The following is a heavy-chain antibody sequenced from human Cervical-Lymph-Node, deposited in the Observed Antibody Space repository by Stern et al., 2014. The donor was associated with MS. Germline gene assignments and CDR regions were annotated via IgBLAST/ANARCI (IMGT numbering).Heavy chain of an antibody. CDR2: ISYDGSSQ. J-gene: IGHJ4*02. Sequence: VQLVESGGGVVQPGRSLRLSCATSGFTFGRHSMHWVRQVPGKALEWVAIISYDGSSQHYADSVKGRFTISRDNSNNTLYLQMNSLRIEDTAMYYCARPAAARYFDYWGQGSQVTVSS. V-gene: IGHV3-30-3*01. CDR3: ARPAAARYFDY. D-gene: IGHD6-25*01. CDR1: GFTFGRHS.